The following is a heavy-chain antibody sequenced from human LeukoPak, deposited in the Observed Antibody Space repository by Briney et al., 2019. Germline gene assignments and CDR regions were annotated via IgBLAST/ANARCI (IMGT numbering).Heavy chain of an antibody. Sequence: SVKVSCKASGGTFSSYAISWVRQAPGQGLEWMGGIIPIFGTANYAQKFQGRVTITADKSTSTAYMELSSLRSEDTAVYYCARSMVRGEVYYYYGMDVWGKGATVTVSS. D-gene: IGHD3-10*01. J-gene: IGHJ6*04. CDR3: ARSMVRGEVYYYYGMDV. CDR1: GGTFSSYA. V-gene: IGHV1-69*06. CDR2: IIPIFGTA.